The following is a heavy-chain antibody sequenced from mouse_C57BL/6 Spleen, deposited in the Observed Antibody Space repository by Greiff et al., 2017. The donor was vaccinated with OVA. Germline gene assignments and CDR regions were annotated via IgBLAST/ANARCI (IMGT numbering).Heavy chain of an antibody. D-gene: IGHD1-1*01. CDR1: GYTFTDYY. V-gene: IGHV1-26*01. J-gene: IGHJ3*01. CDR2: INPNNGGT. Sequence: VQLQQSGPELVKPGASVKISCKASGYTFTDYYMNWVKQSHGKSLEWIGDINPNNGGTSYNQKFKGKATLTVDKSSSTAYMELRSLTSEDSAVYYCAREGVTTVVATDAFAYWGQGTLVTVSA. CDR3: AREGVTTVVATDAFAY.